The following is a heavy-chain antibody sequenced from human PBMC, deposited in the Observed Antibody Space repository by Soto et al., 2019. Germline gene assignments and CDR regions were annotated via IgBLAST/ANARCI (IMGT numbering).Heavy chain of an antibody. CDR3: ARVPTAMVTSYYYYMDV. V-gene: IGHV1-69*02. CDR2: IIPILGIA. Sequence: QVQLVQSGAEVKKPGSSVKVSCKASGGTFSSYTISWVRQAPGQGLEWMGRIIPILGIANYAQKFQGRVTITADNSTSTAYMELSSLRSEDTAVYYCARVPTAMVTSYYYYMDVWGKGTTVTVSS. D-gene: IGHD5-18*01. CDR1: GGTFSSYT. J-gene: IGHJ6*03.